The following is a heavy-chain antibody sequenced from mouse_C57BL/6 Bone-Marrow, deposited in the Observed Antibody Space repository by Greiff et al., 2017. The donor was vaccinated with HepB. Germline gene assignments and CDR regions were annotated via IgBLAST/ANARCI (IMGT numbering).Heavy chain of an antibody. CDR2: ISDGGSYT. J-gene: IGHJ3*01. Sequence: EVKLMESGGGLVKPGGSLKLSCAASGFTFSSYAMSWVRQTPEKRLEWVATISDGGSYTYYPDNVKGRFTISRDNAKNNLYLQMSHLKSEDTAMYYCARDLLLRPEAYGGQVTLVTVSA. CDR3: ARDLLLRPEAY. V-gene: IGHV5-4*01. CDR1: GFTFSSYA. D-gene: IGHD1-1*01.